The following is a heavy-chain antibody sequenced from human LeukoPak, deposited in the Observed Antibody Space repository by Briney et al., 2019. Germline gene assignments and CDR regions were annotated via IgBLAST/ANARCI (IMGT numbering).Heavy chain of an antibody. J-gene: IGHJ4*02. CDR1: GFTFSSYA. D-gene: IGHD3-22*01. V-gene: IGHV3-64*01. CDR2: ISSNGGST. CDR3: GRDPYYDSLDY. Sequence: GGSLRLSCAASGFTFSSYAMHWVRQAPGKGLEYVSAISSNGGSTYYANSVKGRFTISRDNTKNLLYLQMNSLRAEDTAVYYCGRDPYYDSLDYWGQGTLVTVSS.